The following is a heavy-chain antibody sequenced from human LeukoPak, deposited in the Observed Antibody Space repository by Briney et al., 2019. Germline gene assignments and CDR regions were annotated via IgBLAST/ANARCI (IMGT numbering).Heavy chain of an antibody. Sequence: GGSLRLSCAASGFTFSSYAMHWVRQAPGKGLEWVAVISYDGSNKYYADSVKGRFTISRDNSKNTLYLQMNSLRAEDTAVYYCARPSIGSNSEFDYWGQGTLVTVSS. CDR3: ARPSIGSNSEFDY. V-gene: IGHV3-30-3*01. J-gene: IGHJ4*02. CDR1: GFTFSSYA. CDR2: ISYDGSNK. D-gene: IGHD4-23*01.